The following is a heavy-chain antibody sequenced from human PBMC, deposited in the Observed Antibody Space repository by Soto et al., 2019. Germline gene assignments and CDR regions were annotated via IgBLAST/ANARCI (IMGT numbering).Heavy chain of an antibody. CDR3: ARDLDYGDYDPSGNYYYYYGMDV. V-gene: IGHV3-21*01. CDR2: ISSSSSYI. CDR1: GFTFSSYS. J-gene: IGHJ6*02. Sequence: GVSLRLSFAASGFTFSSYSMNWVRQAPGKGLEWVSSISSSSSYIYYADSVKGRFTISRDNAKNSLYLQMNSLRAEDTAVYYCARDLDYGDYDPSGNYYYYYGMDVWGQGTTVTVSS. D-gene: IGHD4-17*01.